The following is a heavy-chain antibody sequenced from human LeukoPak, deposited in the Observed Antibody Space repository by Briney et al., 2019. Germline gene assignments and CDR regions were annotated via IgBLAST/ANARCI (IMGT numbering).Heavy chain of an antibody. CDR2: INPRGGSA. Sequence: ASVKVSCKASGYTFANFYMHWVRQVPGQGLEWMGIINPRGGSASSAQKFQGRVTLTRDTSTSTVYMELSRLRSEDTALYYCARDYHGSGSLTTFDYWGQGTLVTVSS. J-gene: IGHJ4*02. CDR3: ARDYHGSGSLTTFDY. D-gene: IGHD3-10*01. CDR1: GYTFANFY. V-gene: IGHV1-46*01.